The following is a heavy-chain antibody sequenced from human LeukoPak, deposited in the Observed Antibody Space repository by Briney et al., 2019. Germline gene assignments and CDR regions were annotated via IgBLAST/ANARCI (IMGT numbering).Heavy chain of an antibody. D-gene: IGHD3-10*01. CDR1: GYTFTGYY. J-gene: IGHJ3*01. CDR3: ARDSGGLLWFGELELNMDV. CDR2: INPNSGVT. V-gene: IGHV1-2*02. Sequence: GASVKVSCKASGYTFTGYYMHWVRQAPGQGLEWMGWINPNSGVTKYAQKFQGRVTMTRDTSISTAYMELSRLRSDDTAVYYCARDSGGLLWFGELELNMDVWGQGTMVTVSS.